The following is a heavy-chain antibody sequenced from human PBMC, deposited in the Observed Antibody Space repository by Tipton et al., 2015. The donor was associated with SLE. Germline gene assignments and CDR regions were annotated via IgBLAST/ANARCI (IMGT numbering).Heavy chain of an antibody. V-gene: IGHV4-4*09. D-gene: IGHD2-15*01. CDR2: IYTSGST. CDR1: GGSISGYY. J-gene: IGHJ4*02. Sequence: TLSLTCTVSGGSISGYYWSWIRQPPGKGLEWIGYIYTSGSTNYNPSLKSRVTISVDTSKNQFSLKLSSVTAADTAVYYCARSGPALGYCSGGSCLDYWGQGTLVTVSS. CDR3: ARSGPALGYCSGGSCLDY.